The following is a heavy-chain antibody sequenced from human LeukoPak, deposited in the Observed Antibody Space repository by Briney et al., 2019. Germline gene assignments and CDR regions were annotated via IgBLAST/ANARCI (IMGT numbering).Heavy chain of an antibody. CDR1: GGTFSNYA. D-gene: IGHD3-22*01. J-gene: IGHJ4*02. CDR2: IIPIFGTA. Sequence: ASVKVSCKAYGGTFSNYAISWVRQAPGQGLEWMGGIIPIFGTADYPQKFQGRVTITTDESTSTTYMELSSLRSEDAAVYYCARISSYDSSAYPPGNWGQGTLVTVSS. CDR3: ARISSYDSSAYPPGN. V-gene: IGHV1-69*05.